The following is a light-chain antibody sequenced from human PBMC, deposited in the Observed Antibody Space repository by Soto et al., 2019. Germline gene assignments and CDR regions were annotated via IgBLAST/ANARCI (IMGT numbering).Light chain of an antibody. CDR3: QQYNNYPYT. Sequence: DIQMTQSPSTLSASVGDRVTITCRASQSISSYLNWYQQKPGKAPKLLIYAASSLQSGVPSRFSGSGSGTEFTLTISSLQPDDFATYYCQQYNNYPYTLGQGTRLEI. J-gene: IGKJ5*01. CDR2: AAS. CDR1: QSISSY. V-gene: IGKV1-5*01.